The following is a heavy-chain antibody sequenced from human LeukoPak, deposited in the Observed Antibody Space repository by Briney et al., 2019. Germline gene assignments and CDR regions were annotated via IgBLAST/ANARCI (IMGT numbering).Heavy chain of an antibody. Sequence: PSETLSLTCSVSGGSLTGYYWSWIRQPPGKGLEWIGYINYSGSTNYNPSLKSQVTISVDTSKNQFSLTLSSVTAADMAVYYCARDFGGSDGYTGYWFFDLWGRGTLVTVSS. J-gene: IGHJ2*01. CDR1: GGSLTGYY. CDR3: ARDFGGSDGYTGYWFFDL. V-gene: IGHV4-59*01. CDR2: INYSGST. D-gene: IGHD5-24*01.